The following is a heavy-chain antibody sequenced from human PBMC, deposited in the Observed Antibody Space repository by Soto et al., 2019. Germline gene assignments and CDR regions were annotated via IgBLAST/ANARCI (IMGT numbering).Heavy chain of an antibody. J-gene: IGHJ4*02. D-gene: IGHD6-13*01. CDR3: AKDIKKGSSLYYFDY. CDR2: ISYDGSNK. Sequence: HPGGSLRLSCAASGFTFSSYGMHWVRQAPGKGLEWVAVISYDGSNKYYADSVKGRFTISRDNSKNTLYLQMNSLRAEDTAVYYCAKDIKKGSSLYYFDYWGQGTLVTVSS. V-gene: IGHV3-30*18. CDR1: GFTFSSYG.